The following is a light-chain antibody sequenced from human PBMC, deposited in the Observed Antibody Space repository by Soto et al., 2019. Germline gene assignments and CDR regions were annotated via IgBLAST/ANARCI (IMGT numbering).Light chain of an antibody. Sequence: QSVLTQPPSASWSPGQSITISCTGTSSDVGGYDFVSWYQQHPGKAPKLMIYEVTKRPSGVPDRFSGSKSGNTASLTVSGLQPEDEADYYCSSYAASNKHVFGTGTKVTVL. CDR3: SSYAASNKHV. J-gene: IGLJ1*01. CDR2: EVT. CDR1: SSDVGGYDF. V-gene: IGLV2-8*01.